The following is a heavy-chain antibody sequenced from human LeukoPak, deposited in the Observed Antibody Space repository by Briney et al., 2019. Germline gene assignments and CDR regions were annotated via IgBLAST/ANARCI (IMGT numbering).Heavy chain of an antibody. CDR1: GGSISSYY. Sequence: SSETLSLTCTVSGGSISSYYWSWIRQPAGKGLEWIGYIYYSGSTNYNPSLKSRVTISVDTSKNQFSLKLSSVTAADTAVYYCARNKAPRSWSYFDYWGQGTLVTVSS. J-gene: IGHJ4*02. CDR3: ARNKAPRSWSYFDY. V-gene: IGHV4-59*01. D-gene: IGHD6-13*01. CDR2: IYYSGST.